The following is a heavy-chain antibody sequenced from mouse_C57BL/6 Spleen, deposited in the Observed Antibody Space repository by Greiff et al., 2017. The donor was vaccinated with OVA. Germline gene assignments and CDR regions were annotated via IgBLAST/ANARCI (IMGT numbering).Heavy chain of an antibody. Sequence: QVQLQQPGAELVRPGSSVKLSCKASGYTFTSYWMHWVKQRPIQGLEWIGNIDPSDSATHYNQKFKDKATLTVDKSSSTAYMQLSSLTSEDSAVYYCARRVYDYDGGEFAYWGQGTLVTGSA. CDR3: ARRVYDYDGGEFAY. V-gene: IGHV1-52*01. CDR1: GYTFTSYW. CDR2: IDPSDSAT. J-gene: IGHJ3*01. D-gene: IGHD2-4*01.